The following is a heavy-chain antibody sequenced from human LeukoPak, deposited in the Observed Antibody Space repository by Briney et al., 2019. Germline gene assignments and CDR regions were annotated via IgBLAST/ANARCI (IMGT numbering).Heavy chain of an antibody. J-gene: IGHJ3*02. D-gene: IGHD3-22*01. CDR3: ARGGTYYFDSSGYSELNDVFDM. CDR1: GGSFSGYY. V-gene: IGHV4-34*01. Sequence: PSETLSLTCAVYGGSFSGYYWSWIRQPPGKGLEWIGEINHSGSTNYNPSLKSRVTISVDTSKNQFSLKLSSVTAADTAVYYCARGGTYYFDSSGYSELNDVFDMWGEGTMLTVS. CDR2: INHSGST.